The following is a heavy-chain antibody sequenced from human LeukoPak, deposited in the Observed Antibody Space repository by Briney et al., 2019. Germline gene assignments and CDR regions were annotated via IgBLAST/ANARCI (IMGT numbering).Heavy chain of an antibody. J-gene: IGHJ6*02. CDR1: GGSISSSSYY. Sequence: SETLSLTCTVSGGSISSSSYYWGWIRQPPGKGLEWIGSIYYSGSTYYNPSLKSRVTISVDTSKNQFSLKLSSVTAADTAVYYCARIAAETYYYYYGMDVWGRGTTVTVSS. CDR2: IYYSGST. V-gene: IGHV4-39*01. CDR3: ARIAAETYYYYYGMDV. D-gene: IGHD6-13*01.